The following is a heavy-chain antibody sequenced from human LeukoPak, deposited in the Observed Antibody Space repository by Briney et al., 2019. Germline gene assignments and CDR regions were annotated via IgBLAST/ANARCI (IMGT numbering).Heavy chain of an antibody. V-gene: IGHV4-39*07. Sequence: SETLSLTCTVSGGSISSSSYYWGWIRQSPGKGLEWIGSIYYSGSTYYSPSLKSRVTISVITSKNQFSLRLSSVTAADTAVYYCARDPYYYDSSGYYYRSGIDYWGQGTLVTVSS. J-gene: IGHJ4*02. CDR3: ARDPYYYDSSGYYYRSGIDY. D-gene: IGHD3-22*01. CDR2: IYYSGST. CDR1: GGSISSSSYY.